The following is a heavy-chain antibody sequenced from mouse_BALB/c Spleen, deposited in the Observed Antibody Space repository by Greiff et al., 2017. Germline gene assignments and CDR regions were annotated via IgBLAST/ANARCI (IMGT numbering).Heavy chain of an antibody. CDR2: ISYSGST. CDR3: ARTGIGWYFDV. V-gene: IGHV3-2*02. D-gene: IGHD4-1*01. J-gene: IGHJ1*01. Sequence: EVQLQQSGPGLVKPSQSLSLTCTVTGYSITSDYAWNWIRQFPGNKLEWMGYISYSGSTSYNPSLKSRISITRDTSKNQFFLQLNSVTTEDTATYYCARTGIGWYFDVWGAGTTVTVSS. CDR1: GYSITSDYA.